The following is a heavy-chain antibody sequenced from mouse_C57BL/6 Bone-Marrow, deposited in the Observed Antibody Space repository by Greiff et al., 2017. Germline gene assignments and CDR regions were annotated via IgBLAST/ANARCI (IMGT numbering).Heavy chain of an antibody. D-gene: IGHD1-1*01. CDR2: IRLKSDNYAT. CDR1: GFTFSNYW. V-gene: IGHV6-3*01. CDR3: TALITTVVATGYFDV. Sequence: EVMLVESGGGLVQPGGSMKLSCVASGFTFSNYWMNWVRQSPEKGLEWVAQIRLKSDNYATHYAESVKGRFTISRDDSKSSVYLQMNNLRAEDTGIYYCTALITTVVATGYFDVWGTGTTVTVSS. J-gene: IGHJ1*03.